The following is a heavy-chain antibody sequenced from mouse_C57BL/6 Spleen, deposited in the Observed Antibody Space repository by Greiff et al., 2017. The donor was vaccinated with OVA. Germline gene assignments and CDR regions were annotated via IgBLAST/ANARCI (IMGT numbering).Heavy chain of an antibody. CDR1: GYTFTSYW. CDR2: IDPSDSET. V-gene: IGHV1-52*01. CDR3: AREGAMDY. Sequence: QVHVKQPGAELVRPGSSVKLSCKASGYTFTSYWMHWVKPRPIQGLEWIGNIDPSDSETHYNQKFKDKATLTVDKSASTAYMHRSSLTSEDSAFYYCAREGAMDYWGQGTSVTVSS. J-gene: IGHJ4*01.